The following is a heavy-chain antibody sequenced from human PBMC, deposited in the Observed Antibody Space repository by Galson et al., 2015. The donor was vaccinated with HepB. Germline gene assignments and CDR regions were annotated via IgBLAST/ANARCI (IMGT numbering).Heavy chain of an antibody. CDR3: ARDGYSSGWTSYYYYGMDV. V-gene: IGHV1-2*04. CDR2: INPNSGGT. J-gene: IGHJ6*02. CDR1: GYTFTGYY. D-gene: IGHD6-19*01. Sequence: SVKVSCKASGYTFTGYYMHWVRQAPGQGLEWMGWINPNSGGTNYAQKFQGWVTMTRDTSISTDYMKLSRLRSDDTAVYYCARDGYSSGWTSYYYYGMDVWGQGTTVTVSS.